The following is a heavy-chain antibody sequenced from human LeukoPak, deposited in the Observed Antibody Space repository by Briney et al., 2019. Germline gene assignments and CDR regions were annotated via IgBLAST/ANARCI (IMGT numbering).Heavy chain of an antibody. CDR2: IIPIFGTA. Sequence: ASVKVSCKASGGTFSSYAISWVRQAPGQGLEWMGGIIPIFGTANYAQKFQGRVTITTDESTSPAYMALSSLRSEDTAVYYCARGLDERYYYDSSGYGDAFDIWGQGTMVTVSS. CDR1: GGTFSSYA. D-gene: IGHD3-22*01. V-gene: IGHV1-69*05. CDR3: ARGLDERYYYDSSGYGDAFDI. J-gene: IGHJ3*02.